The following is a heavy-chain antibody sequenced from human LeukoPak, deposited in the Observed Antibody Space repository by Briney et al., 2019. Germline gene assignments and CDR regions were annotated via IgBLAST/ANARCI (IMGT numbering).Heavy chain of an antibody. D-gene: IGHD3-22*01. J-gene: IGHJ4*02. CDR3: AKRGVVIRVILVGFHKEAYYFDS. CDR1: GITLSNYG. V-gene: IGHV3-23*01. Sequence: TGGSLRLCCAVSGITLSNYGMSWVRQAPGKGLEWVAGISDRGSRTNYADSVKGRFTISTDHPKNTLYLQMNSLRAEDTAVYFCAKRGVVIRVILVGFHKEAYYFDSWGQGALVTVSS. CDR2: ISDRGSRT.